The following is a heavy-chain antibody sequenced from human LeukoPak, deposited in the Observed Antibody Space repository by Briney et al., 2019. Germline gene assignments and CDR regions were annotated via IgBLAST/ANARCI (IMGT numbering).Heavy chain of an antibody. Sequence: PSETLSLTCTVSGVSISSGGYYWSWIRQHPGKGLEWIGYIYYSGSTYYNPSLKSRVTISVDTSKNQFSLKLSSVTAADTAVYYCARVPSPTYYDILTGYYTPVKSSDYWGQGTLVTVSS. CDR3: ARVPSPTYYDILTGYYTPVKSSDY. D-gene: IGHD3-9*01. CDR2: IYYSGST. J-gene: IGHJ4*02. CDR1: GVSISSGGYY. V-gene: IGHV4-31*03.